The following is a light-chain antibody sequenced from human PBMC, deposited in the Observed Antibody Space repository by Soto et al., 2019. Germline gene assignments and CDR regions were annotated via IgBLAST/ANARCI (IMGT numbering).Light chain of an antibody. CDR1: SSNIGSNT. J-gene: IGLJ2*01. Sequence: QSVLTQPPSASGTPGQRVAISCSGSSSNIGSNTVNWYQQLPGSAPQLLIYSTNHRPSGVPGRFSGSKSGTSASLASGRQSEEEADYYCSAWDGSLNVVLFGGGTKLTVL. CDR3: SAWDGSLNVVL. V-gene: IGLV1-44*01. CDR2: STN.